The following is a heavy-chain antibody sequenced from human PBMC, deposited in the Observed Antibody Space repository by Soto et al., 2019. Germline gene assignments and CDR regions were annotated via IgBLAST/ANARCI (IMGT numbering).Heavy chain of an antibody. J-gene: IGHJ6*02. D-gene: IGHD3-16*01. Sequence: QVQLVQSGAVVKKPGSSVRVSCKASGTIFSSYTISWVRQAPGQGLEWMGRIIPILGETNSAQKFQDRVTLTADKSTNTASMELNSLRLEDTAVYYCARGLGGRMDDWGQGTTVTVSS. CDR3: ARGLGGRMDD. CDR2: IIPILGET. CDR1: GTIFSSYT. V-gene: IGHV1-69*08.